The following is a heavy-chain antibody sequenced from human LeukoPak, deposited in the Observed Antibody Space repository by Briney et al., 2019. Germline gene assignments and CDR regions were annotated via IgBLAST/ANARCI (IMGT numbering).Heavy chain of an antibody. CDR1: GGSISSYY. CDR3: ARDGVDGDYGRGWYFDL. D-gene: IGHD4-17*01. Sequence: SETLSLTCTVSGGSISSYYWSWIRQPPGKGLEWIGYIYYSGSTNYNPSLKSRVTISVDTYKNQFSLKLSAMPAAHAAAAYCARDGVDGDYGRGWYFDLWGRGTLVTVSS. V-gene: IGHV4-59*01. J-gene: IGHJ2*01. CDR2: IYYSGST.